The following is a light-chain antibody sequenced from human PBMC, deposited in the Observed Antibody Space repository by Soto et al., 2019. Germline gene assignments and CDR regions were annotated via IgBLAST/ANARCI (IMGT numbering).Light chain of an antibody. J-gene: IGLJ3*02. V-gene: IGLV1-44*01. CDR3: ASWDDSLKGWV. Sequence: QSALTQPPSASGTPGQKVTIYCSGSSSNIGSNTINWYQQLPGTAPKLLIYSNNQRPSGVPDRFSGSKSGTSASLAISGLQSEDEADYYCASWDDSLKGWVFGGGTKLTVL. CDR1: SSNIGSNT. CDR2: SNN.